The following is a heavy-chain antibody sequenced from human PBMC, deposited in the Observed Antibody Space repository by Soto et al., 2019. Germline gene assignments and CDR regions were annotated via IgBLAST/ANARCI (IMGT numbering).Heavy chain of an antibody. Sequence: GESLKISCKITGNSFITYCVAWVPQRPGKGLEWMGTFYPGDSTSTYSPSFQGQVTISVDKSISTAYLHLSSLKASDTAMYYCARIIGYCRNNDCSWTFDIWGQGTTVTVSS. V-gene: IGHV5-51*01. D-gene: IGHD2-2*03. J-gene: IGHJ3*02. CDR1: GNSFITYC. CDR2: FYPGDSTS. CDR3: ARIIGYCRNNDCSWTFDI.